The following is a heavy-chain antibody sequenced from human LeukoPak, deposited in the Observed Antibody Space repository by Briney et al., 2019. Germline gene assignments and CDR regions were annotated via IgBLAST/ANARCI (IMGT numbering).Heavy chain of an antibody. V-gene: IGHV3-21*01. CDR3: ARHTWQWLPFDD. CDR1: GFTFSSYN. CDR2: TTSSSSYI. J-gene: IGHJ4*02. Sequence: GGSLRLSCAASGFTFSSYNMNWVRQAPGKGLEWVSSTTSSSSYIYYADSVKGRFTISRDNAKNTLYLQMNSLRAEDTAVYYCARHTWQWLPFDDWGQGTQVTISS. D-gene: IGHD5-12*01.